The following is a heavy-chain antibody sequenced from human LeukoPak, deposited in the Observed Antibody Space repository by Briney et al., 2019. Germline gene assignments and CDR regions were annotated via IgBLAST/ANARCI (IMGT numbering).Heavy chain of an antibody. V-gene: IGHV3-23*01. CDR2: ISGSGDST. CDR3: ARPPGTTVTTVFVY. J-gene: IGHJ4*02. CDR1: GFTFSSYA. D-gene: IGHD4-17*01. Sequence: GGSLRLSCAASGFTFSSYAMSWVRQAPGKGLEWVSAISGSGDSTYYADSVKCRFTISRDNSKNTLYLRMNSLRAEDTAVYYCARPPGTTVTTVFVYWGQGTLVTVSS.